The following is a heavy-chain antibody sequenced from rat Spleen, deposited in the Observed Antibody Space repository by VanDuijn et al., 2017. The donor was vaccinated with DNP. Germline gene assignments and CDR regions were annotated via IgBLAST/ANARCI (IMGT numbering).Heavy chain of an antibody. CDR2: ISYDSSRA. V-gene: IGHV5-17*01. Sequence: EVQLIESGGDLLQPGRSLKLSCAASGFNFSDYAMAWVRQTPKKGLEWFASISYDSSRAYYRDSERGRFTISRDNEKTTLYLRMDSLRSEDTATYYCARHPLSGARWFPYWGQGTLVTVSS. CDR1: GFNFSDYA. CDR3: ARHPLSGARWFPY. J-gene: IGHJ3*01. D-gene: IGHD3-1*01.